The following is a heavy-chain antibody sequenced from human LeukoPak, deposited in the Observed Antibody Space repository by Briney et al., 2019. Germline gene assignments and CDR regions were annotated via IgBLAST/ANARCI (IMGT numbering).Heavy chain of an antibody. V-gene: IGHV3-74*03. Sequence: PGGSLRLSCAASGFTFSSSWMHWVRQAPGKGLVWVSHINSDGSTTTYADSVRGRFTTSRDNAKNTLYLQMNSLRAEDTAVYYCARAPNVGTPDYWGQGTLVTVSS. CDR1: GFTFSSSW. D-gene: IGHD7-27*01. J-gene: IGHJ4*02. CDR3: ARAPNVGTPDY. CDR2: INSDGSTT.